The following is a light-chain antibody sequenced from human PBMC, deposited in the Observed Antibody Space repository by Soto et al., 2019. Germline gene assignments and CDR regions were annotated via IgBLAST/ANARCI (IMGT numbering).Light chain of an antibody. J-gene: IGKJ2*01. Sequence: DIQMNQSPYSLSASVGDRVTITCRASESISSYLNWYQQRPGKAPKLLIYAASSLQSGVPSRFSGSGSGTDFTLTISNLQTEDLATYFCQQTYSNSLYTFVQGTTLDIK. CDR1: ESISSY. CDR2: AAS. V-gene: IGKV1-39*01. CDR3: QQTYSNSLYT.